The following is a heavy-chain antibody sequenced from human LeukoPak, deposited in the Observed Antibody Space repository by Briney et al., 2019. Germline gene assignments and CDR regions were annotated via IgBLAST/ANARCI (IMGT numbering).Heavy chain of an antibody. J-gene: IGHJ4*02. CDR2: ITAYNDNT. CDR1: GYTFTSYG. Sequence: ASVKVSCKASGYTFTSYGISWVRQAPGQGLEWMGWITAYNDNTNYAQKLQGRVTMTTDTSTSTAYMELRSLRSDDTAVYYCARAVLWFGEPSHIDYWGQGTLVTASS. CDR3: ARAVLWFGEPSHIDY. D-gene: IGHD3-10*01. V-gene: IGHV1-18*01.